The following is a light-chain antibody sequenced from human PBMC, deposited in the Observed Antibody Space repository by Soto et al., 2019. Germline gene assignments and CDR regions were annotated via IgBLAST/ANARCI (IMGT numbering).Light chain of an antibody. CDR3: MQATQSYT. V-gene: IGKV2-24*01. J-gene: IGKJ2*01. CDR2: KIS. CDR1: QSLVHIDGNTY. Sequence: DIVLTQTRLSSPVTLGQPASISCRSSQSLVHIDGNTYFNWLQQRPGQPTILLIYKISNRFPGVPDRFSGSGAGTDFTLKIRRVEAEDVGVYYCMQATQSYTFGQGTRLEIK.